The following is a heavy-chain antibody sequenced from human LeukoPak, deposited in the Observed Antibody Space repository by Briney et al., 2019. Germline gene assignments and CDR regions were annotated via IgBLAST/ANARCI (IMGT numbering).Heavy chain of an antibody. V-gene: IGHV1-18*01. J-gene: IGHJ5*02. CDR1: GYTFTSYG. CDR3: AASPDKLGIDVFWFDP. CDR2: ISAYNGNT. D-gene: IGHD7-27*01. Sequence: GASVKVSCKASGYTFTSYGISWVRQAPGQGLEWMGWISAYNGNTNYAQKLQGRVTMTTDTSTSTAYMELRSLRSDDTAVYYCAASPDKLGIDVFWFDPWGQGTLVTVSS.